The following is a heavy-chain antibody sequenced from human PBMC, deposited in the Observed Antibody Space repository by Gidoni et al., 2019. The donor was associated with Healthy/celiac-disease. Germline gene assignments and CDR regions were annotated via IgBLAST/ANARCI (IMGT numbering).Heavy chain of an antibody. D-gene: IGHD6-6*01. CDR2: IYSGGST. V-gene: IGHV3-53*01. CDR1: GFTVSSDY. Sequence: EVHLVESGGCLIQPGGSLRLSFSASGFTVSSDYMNWVRQAPGKGLEWVSVIYSGGSTYYADSVKGRFTISRDNSKNTLYLQMNSLRAEDTAVYYCARGSSDHYYGMDVWGQGTTVTVSS. CDR3: ARGSSDHYYGMDV. J-gene: IGHJ6*02.